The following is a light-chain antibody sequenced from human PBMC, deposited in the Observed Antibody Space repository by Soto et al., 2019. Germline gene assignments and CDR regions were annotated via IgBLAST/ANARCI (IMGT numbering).Light chain of an antibody. CDR3: SSYTSSSTLV. CDR2: EVS. CDR1: SSDVGGYNY. Sequence: QSALTQPASVSGSPGQSITISCTGTSSDVGGYNYVSWYQQHPGKAPKLMIDEVSNRPSGVSNRCSGSKSGNTASLTISGLQAEDEADYYCSSYTSSSTLVFGTGTKLTVL. J-gene: IGLJ1*01. V-gene: IGLV2-14*01.